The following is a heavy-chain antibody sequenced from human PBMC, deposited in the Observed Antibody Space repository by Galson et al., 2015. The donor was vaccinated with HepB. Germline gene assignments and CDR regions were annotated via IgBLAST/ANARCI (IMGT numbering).Heavy chain of an antibody. D-gene: IGHD3-22*01. CDR3: ARRASITMISVRVGAFDI. CDR2: IYSGGST. CDR1: GFTVSSNY. Sequence: SLRLSCAASGFTVSSNYMSWVRQAPGKGLEWVSVIYSGGSTYYADSVEGRFTISRDNSKNTLYLQMNSLRAEDTAVYYCARRASITMISVRVGAFDIWGQGTMVTVSS. V-gene: IGHV3-53*01. J-gene: IGHJ3*02.